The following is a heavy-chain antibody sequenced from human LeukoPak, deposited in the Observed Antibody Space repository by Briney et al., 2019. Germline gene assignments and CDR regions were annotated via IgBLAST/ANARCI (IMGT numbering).Heavy chain of an antibody. CDR2: ISSSSSYI. J-gene: IGHJ4*02. D-gene: IGHD2-15*01. CDR1: GFTFSSYS. Sequence: GGSLRLSCAASGFTFSSYSMNRVRQAPGKGLEWVSSISSSSSYIYYADSVKGRFTISRDNAKNSLYLQMNSLRAEDTAVYYCARGPVVVAATLDYWGQGTLVTVSS. CDR3: ARGPVVVAATLDY. V-gene: IGHV3-21*01.